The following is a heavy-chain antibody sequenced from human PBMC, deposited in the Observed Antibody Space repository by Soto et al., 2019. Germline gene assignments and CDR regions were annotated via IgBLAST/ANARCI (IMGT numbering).Heavy chain of an antibody. CDR3: ARDRAHIVAASGGVDY. D-gene: IGHD5-12*01. J-gene: IGHJ4*02. CDR1: GYTFTSYG. V-gene: IGHV1-18*01. CDR2: ISAYNGNT. Sequence: QVQLVQSGAEVKKPGASVKVSCKASGYTFTSYGISWVRQAPGQGLEWMGWISAYNGNTNYAQKLQGRVTMTTVTSTSTAYMELRSLRSDDTAVYYCARDRAHIVAASGGVDYWGQGTLVTVSS.